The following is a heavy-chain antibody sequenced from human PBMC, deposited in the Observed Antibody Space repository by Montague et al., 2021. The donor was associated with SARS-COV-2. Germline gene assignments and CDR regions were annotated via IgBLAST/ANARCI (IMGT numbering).Heavy chain of an antibody. V-gene: IGHV4-34*01. J-gene: IGHJ6*03. CDR1: GTSFSGYY. Sequence: SETLSLTCAVHGTSFSGYYWNWIRQPPGKGLEWIGEINHGGSTKYSPSLKSRLTISADTSKNQFSLKLTSVAAADTAVYYCARLRDGVVPSPILGVGPYYSYGLKDVGGRGTTVTVSS. CDR3: ARLRDGVVPSPILGVGPYYSYGLKDV. CDR2: INHGGST. D-gene: IGHD3-10*01.